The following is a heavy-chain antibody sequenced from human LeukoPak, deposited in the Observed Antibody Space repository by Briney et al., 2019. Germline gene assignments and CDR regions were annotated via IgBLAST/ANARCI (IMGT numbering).Heavy chain of an antibody. CDR2: IIPIFGTA. J-gene: IGHJ3*02. CDR3: ARGSVGATTYAFDI. V-gene: IGHV1-69*06. D-gene: IGHD1-26*01. CDR1: GGTFSSYV. Sequence: ASVKVSCKASGGTFSSYVIFWVRHAPGQGLEWMGGIIPIFGTANYAQKFQGRVTITADKSTRTAYMELSSLRSEDTAVYYCARGSVGATTYAFDIWGQGTMVTVSS.